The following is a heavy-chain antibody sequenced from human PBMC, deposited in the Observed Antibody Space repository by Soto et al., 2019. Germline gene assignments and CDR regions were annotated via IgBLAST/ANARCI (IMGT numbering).Heavy chain of an antibody. J-gene: IGHJ6*03. D-gene: IGHD2-2*01. V-gene: IGHV3-33*01. CDR2: IWYDGSNK. CDR3: ARGDCSSTSCYAVYYYYYMDV. CDR1: GFTFSSYG. Sequence: QVQLVESGGGVVQPGRSLRLSCAASGFTFSSYGMHWVRQAPGKGLEWVAVIWYDGSNKYYADSVKGRFTISRDNSKNTLYLQMNSPRAEDTAVYYCARGDCSSTSCYAVYYYYYMDVWGKGTTVTVSS.